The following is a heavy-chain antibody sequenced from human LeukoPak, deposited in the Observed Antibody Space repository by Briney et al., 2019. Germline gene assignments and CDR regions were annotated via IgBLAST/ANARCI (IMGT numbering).Heavy chain of an antibody. D-gene: IGHD3-22*01. CDR3: ARDTSKWLSQAQPLDY. J-gene: IGHJ4*02. CDR1: GFTFSSYA. V-gene: IGHV3-30-3*01. Sequence: PGGSLRLSCAASGFTFSSYAMHWVRQAPGKGLEWVVVISYDGSNKYYSDSVKGRFTISRDNSKNTLYLQMNSLRAEDTAVYYCARDTSKWLSQAQPLDYWGQGTLVTVSS. CDR2: ISYDGSNK.